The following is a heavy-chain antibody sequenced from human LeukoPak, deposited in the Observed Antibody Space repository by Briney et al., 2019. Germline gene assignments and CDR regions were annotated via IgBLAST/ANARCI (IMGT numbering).Heavy chain of an antibody. CDR1: GFTFDDYA. J-gene: IGHJ6*02. CDR3: AKDMGAYYYYGMDV. CDR2: ISWNSGSI. Sequence: PGGSLRLSCAASGFTFDDYAMHWVRLAPGKGLEWVSGISWNSGSIGYADSVKGRFTISRDNAKNSLYLQMNSLRAEDTALYYCAKDMGAYYYYGMDVWGQGTTVTVSS. V-gene: IGHV3-9*01. D-gene: IGHD3-16*01.